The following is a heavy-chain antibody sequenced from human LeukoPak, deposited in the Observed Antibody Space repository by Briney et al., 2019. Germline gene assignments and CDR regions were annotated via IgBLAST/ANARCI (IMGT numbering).Heavy chain of an antibody. V-gene: IGHV1-69*04. CDR2: IIPILGIA. CDR1: GGTFSSYT. J-gene: IGHJ6*04. D-gene: IGHD3-10*01. Sequence: SVKVSCKASGGTFSSYTISWVRQAPGQGLEWIGRIIPILGIANYAQKFQGRVTITADKSTSTAYMELSSLRSEDTAVYYCARDHGITMVRGVIISPGMDVWGKGTTVTVSS. CDR3: ARDHGITMVRGVIISPGMDV.